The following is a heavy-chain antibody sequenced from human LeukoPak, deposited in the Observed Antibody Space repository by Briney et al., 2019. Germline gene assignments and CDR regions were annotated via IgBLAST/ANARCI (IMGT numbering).Heavy chain of an antibody. CDR1: GFPFSCYA. CDR2: ISPTTGTT. V-gene: IGHV3-23*01. Sequence: GGSLRLSCAASGFPFSCYAMSWIRQAPGEGLEWLSAISPTTGTTFYADSVKGRFTISRDNPENTLFLQMNSLIAEDTAVYCCATETSNGGRYFDSWGQGDLVTVSS. CDR3: ATETSNGGRYFDS. D-gene: IGHD4-23*01. J-gene: IGHJ4*02.